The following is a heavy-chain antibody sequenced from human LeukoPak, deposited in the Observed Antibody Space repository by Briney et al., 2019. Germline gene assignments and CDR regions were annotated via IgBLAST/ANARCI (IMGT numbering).Heavy chain of an antibody. CDR1: GFSFSSYT. J-gene: IGHJ4*02. V-gene: IGHV3-48*04. CDR3: AKDRAGITMIVVVTPCPDY. Sequence: GGSLRLSCAASGFSFSSYTMNWVRQAPGKGLEWISYISSSSNSMNYADSVKGRFTISRDNAKNSLYLQMNSLRAEDTAVYYCAKDRAGITMIVVVTPCPDYWGQGTLVTVSS. D-gene: IGHD3-22*01. CDR2: ISSSSNSM.